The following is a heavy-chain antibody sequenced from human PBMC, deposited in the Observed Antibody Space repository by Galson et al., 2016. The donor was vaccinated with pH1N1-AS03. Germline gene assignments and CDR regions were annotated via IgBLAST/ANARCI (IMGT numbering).Heavy chain of an antibody. CDR1: GFTFTNYW. D-gene: IGHD6-19*01. CDR2: INQDGAEH. J-gene: IGHJ4*02. V-gene: IGHV3-7*01. CDR3: ARDMLRPVGGTIVDY. Sequence: SLRLSCAASGFTFTNYWMSWVRQAPGKGPEWVANINQDGAEHYYVDSVRGRFTISRDNAKNSLYLQMNSLRVEDTAVYYCARDMLRPVGGTIVDYWGQGTLVTVSS.